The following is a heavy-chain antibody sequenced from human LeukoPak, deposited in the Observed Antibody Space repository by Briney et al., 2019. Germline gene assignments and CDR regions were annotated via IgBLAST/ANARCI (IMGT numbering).Heavy chain of an antibody. Sequence: SGTLSLTCAVYGGSFSGYYWSWIRQPPGKGLEWIGEINHGGSTNYNPSLKSRVTISVDTSKNQFSLKLSSVTAADTAVYYCARGRSAPYYYGSGSKLDYWGQGTLVTVSS. V-gene: IGHV4-34*01. CDR2: INHGGST. CDR1: GGSFSGYY. CDR3: ARGRSAPYYYGSGSKLDY. J-gene: IGHJ4*02. D-gene: IGHD3-10*01.